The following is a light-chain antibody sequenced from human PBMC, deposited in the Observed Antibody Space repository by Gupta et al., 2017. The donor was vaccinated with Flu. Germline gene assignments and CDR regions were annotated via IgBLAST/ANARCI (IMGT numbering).Light chain of an antibody. CDR1: QSISRS. V-gene: IGKV3-15*01. J-gene: IGKJ4*01. Sequence: EIVMTQSPATLSVSPGESATLSCRASQSISRSLAWYQQKPGQAPRLLIYGASTRASGVPARFSGSGSGTEFTLAIGSLQAEDSAVYYCQQYNNWHPLTFGGGTKVEIK. CDR2: GAS. CDR3: QQYNNWHPLT.